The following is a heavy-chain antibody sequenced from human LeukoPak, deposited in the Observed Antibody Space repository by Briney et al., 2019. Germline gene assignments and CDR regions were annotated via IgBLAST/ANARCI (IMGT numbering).Heavy chain of an antibody. CDR1: GGSISSYY. Sequence: SETLSLTCTVSGGSISSYYWSWIRQPAGKGLEWIGRIYTSGSTNYNPSLKSRVTMSVDTSKNQFSLKLSSVTAADTAVYYCARVEAPPTTEGGWFDPWGQGTLVTVSS. CDR2: IYTSGST. V-gene: IGHV4-4*07. J-gene: IGHJ5*02. D-gene: IGHD5-12*01. CDR3: ARVEAPPTTEGGWFDP.